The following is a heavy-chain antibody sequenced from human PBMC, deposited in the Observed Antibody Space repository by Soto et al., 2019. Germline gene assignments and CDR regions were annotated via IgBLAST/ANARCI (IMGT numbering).Heavy chain of an antibody. J-gene: IGHJ6*02. CDR1: GGTFSSYA. CDR3: ARASARAAAGDYYYEMDV. CDR2: IIPIFGTA. Sequence: QVQLVQSGAEVKKPGSSVKVSCKASGGTFSSYAISWVRQAPGQGLEWMGGIIPIFGTANDAQKFQGRVTITADESTSTAYMELSSLRSEDTAVYDCARASARAAAGDYYYEMDVWGQGTTVTFSS. D-gene: IGHD6-13*01. V-gene: IGHV1-69*01.